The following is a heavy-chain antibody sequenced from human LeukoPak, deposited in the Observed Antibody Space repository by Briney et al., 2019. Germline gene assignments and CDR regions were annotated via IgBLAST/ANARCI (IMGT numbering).Heavy chain of an antibody. V-gene: IGHV3-23*01. Sequence: PGGSLRLSCAASGFTFSSYAMSWVRQAPGKGLEWVSAISGSGGSTYYADSVKGRFTISRDNSKNTLYLQMNSLRAEDAAVYYCAKDQARRIAAAGTGAFDIWGQGTMVTVSS. CDR3: AKDQARRIAAAGTGAFDI. J-gene: IGHJ3*02. CDR2: ISGSGGST. D-gene: IGHD6-13*01. CDR1: GFTFSSYA.